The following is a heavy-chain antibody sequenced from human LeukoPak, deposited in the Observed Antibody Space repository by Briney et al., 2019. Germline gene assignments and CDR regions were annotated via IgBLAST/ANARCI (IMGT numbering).Heavy chain of an antibody. Sequence: GGSLRLSCAASGFTFSSYGMHWVRQAPGKGLEWVAFIRYDGSNKYYADSVKGRFTISRDNSKNTLCLQMNRLRAEDTAVYYCARGPPFDYWGQGTLVTVSS. V-gene: IGHV3-30*02. J-gene: IGHJ4*02. CDR2: IRYDGSNK. CDR3: ARGPPFDY. CDR1: GFTFSSYG.